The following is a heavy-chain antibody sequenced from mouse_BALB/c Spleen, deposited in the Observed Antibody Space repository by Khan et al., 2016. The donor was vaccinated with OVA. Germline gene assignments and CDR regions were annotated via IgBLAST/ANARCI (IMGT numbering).Heavy chain of an antibody. CDR1: GFAFNSYD. V-gene: IGHV5-9*02. CDR2: ISSTGTYD. Sequence: EVKLLESGGGLVKPGGSLTLSCEVSGFAFNSYDMSWVRQTPEKRLEWVATISSTGTYDYYPDSVKGRFTISRDTARNTLYLQMSSLRSEDTALYDCTRPSYYGNPWFTYWGQGTLVTVSA. J-gene: IGHJ3*01. CDR3: TRPSYYGNPWFTY. D-gene: IGHD2-10*01.